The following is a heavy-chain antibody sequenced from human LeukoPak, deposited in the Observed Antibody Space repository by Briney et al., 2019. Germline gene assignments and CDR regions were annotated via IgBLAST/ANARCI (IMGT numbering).Heavy chain of an antibody. Sequence: PGRSLRLSCAASGFTFDDYAMHWVRHAPGKGLEGVSGISWNSGSIGYADSVKGRFTISRDNAKNSLYLQMNSLRAEDTALYYCAKDVAAAGGRSDYWGQGTLVTVSS. J-gene: IGHJ4*02. D-gene: IGHD6-13*01. CDR2: ISWNSGSI. CDR1: GFTFDDYA. V-gene: IGHV3-9*01. CDR3: AKDVAAAGGRSDY.